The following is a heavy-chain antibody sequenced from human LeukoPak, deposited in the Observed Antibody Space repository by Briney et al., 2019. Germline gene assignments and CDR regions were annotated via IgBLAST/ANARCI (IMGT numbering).Heavy chain of an antibody. D-gene: IGHD3-10*01. Sequence: GASVKVSCKASGGTFSSYAISWVRQAPGQGLEWMGGIIPIFGTANYAQKFQGRVTITTDESTSTAYMELSSLRSEDTAVYYCAYIASGVTDFDYWGQGTLVTVSS. V-gene: IGHV1-69*05. CDR3: AYIASGVTDFDY. J-gene: IGHJ4*02. CDR1: GGTFSSYA. CDR2: IIPIFGTA.